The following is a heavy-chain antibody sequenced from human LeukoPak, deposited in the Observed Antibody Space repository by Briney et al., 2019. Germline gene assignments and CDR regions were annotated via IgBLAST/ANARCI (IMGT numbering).Heavy chain of an antibody. V-gene: IGHV4-34*01. CDR2: INHSGST. Sequence: PSETLSLTCAVYGGSFSGYYWSWIRQPPGKGLEWIGEINHSGSTNYNPSLKSRVTISVDTSKNQFSLKLSSVTAADTAVYYCARVGGIVVVPAASNYYYGMDVWGQGTTVTVSS. D-gene: IGHD2-2*01. J-gene: IGHJ6*02. CDR3: ARVGGIVVVPAASNYYYGMDV. CDR1: GGSFSGYY.